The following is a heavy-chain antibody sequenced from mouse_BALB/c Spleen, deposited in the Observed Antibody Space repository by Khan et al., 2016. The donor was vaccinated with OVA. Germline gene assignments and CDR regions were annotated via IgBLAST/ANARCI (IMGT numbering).Heavy chain of an antibody. CDR2: IWSDGAS. J-gene: IGHJ4*01. Sequence: VKLEVSGPGLVAPSQSLSITCTVSGFSLTTYGIHWVRQPPGKGLEWLIVIWSDGASTYNSALKSRLSISKDNSKSQVFLKMNSLQTDDTAMYYCARGNFYAMDYWGQGTSVTVSS. V-gene: IGHV2-6*02. CDR1: GFSLTTYG. CDR3: ARGNFYAMDY. D-gene: IGHD2-1*01.